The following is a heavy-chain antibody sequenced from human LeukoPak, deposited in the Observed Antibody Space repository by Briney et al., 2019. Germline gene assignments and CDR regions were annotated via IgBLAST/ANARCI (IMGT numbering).Heavy chain of an antibody. V-gene: IGHV1-46*01. CDR3: ARGGTFTKVVDDYYYYMDV. J-gene: IGHJ6*03. CDR2: INPSGGST. D-gene: IGHD3-10*01. CDR1: GYTFTSYY. Sequence: GASVKVSCKASGYTFTSYYMHWVRQAPGQGLEWMGIINPSGGSTSYAQKFQGRVTMTRDMSMSTVYMELSSLRSEDTAVYYCARGGTFTKVVDDYYYYMDVWGKGTTVTVSS.